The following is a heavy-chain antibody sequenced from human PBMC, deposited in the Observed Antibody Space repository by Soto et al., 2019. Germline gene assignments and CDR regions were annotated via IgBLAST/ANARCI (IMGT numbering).Heavy chain of an antibody. CDR3: ARERAVAGFDY. J-gene: IGHJ4*02. V-gene: IGHV1-8*01. CDR2: MNPNSGNT. Sequence: VASVKLSCKDSGYSYTSYDINWVRQATGQGLEWMGWMNPNSGNTGYAQKFQGRVTMTRNTSISTAYMELSSLRSEDTAVYYYARERAVAGFDYWGQGTLVTVSS. CDR1: GYSYTSYD. D-gene: IGHD6-19*01.